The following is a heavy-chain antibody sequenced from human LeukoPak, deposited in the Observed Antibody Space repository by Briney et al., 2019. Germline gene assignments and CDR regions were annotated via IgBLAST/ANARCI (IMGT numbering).Heavy chain of an antibody. Sequence: ASVKVSCKASGYTFTGYYMHWVRQAPGQGLEWMGWINPNSGGTNHAQKFQGRVTMTRDTSISTAYMELSRLRSDDTAAYYCARVSGPSGSPSSNIDYWGQGTLVTVSS. CDR3: ARVSGPSGSPSSNIDY. CDR2: INPNSGGT. D-gene: IGHD1-26*01. J-gene: IGHJ4*02. V-gene: IGHV1-2*02. CDR1: GYTFTGYY.